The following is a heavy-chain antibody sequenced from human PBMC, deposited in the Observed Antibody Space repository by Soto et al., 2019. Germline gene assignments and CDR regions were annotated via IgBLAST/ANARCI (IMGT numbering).Heavy chain of an antibody. J-gene: IGHJ3*02. V-gene: IGHV3-30-3*01. Sequence: PGGSLRLSCAASGFTFSSYAMHWVRQAPGKGLEWVAVISYDGSNKYYADSVKGRFTISRDNSKNTLYLQMNSLRAEDTAVYYCASYSGSYPARANGAFDIWGQGTMVTVSS. CDR3: ASYSGSYPARANGAFDI. CDR2: ISYDGSNK. CDR1: GFTFSSYA. D-gene: IGHD1-26*01.